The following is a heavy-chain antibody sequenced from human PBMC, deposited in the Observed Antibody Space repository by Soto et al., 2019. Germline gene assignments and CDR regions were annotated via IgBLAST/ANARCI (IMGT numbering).Heavy chain of an antibody. D-gene: IGHD3-10*01. CDR2: ISGSGGST. J-gene: IGHJ6*02. CDR3: VRRVIIVRGHYHSYAIYV. CDR1: GFTFSSYA. Sequence: GGSLRLSCAASGFTFSSYAMSWVRQAPGKGLEWVSAISGSGGSTYYADSVKGRFTISRDNSKNTLYLQMNSLRAEDTAVYYGVRRVIIVRGHYHSYAIYVRAQGNSVPVS. V-gene: IGHV3-23*01.